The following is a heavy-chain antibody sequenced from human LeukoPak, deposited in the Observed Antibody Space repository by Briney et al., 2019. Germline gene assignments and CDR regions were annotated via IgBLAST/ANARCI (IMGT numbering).Heavy chain of an antibody. V-gene: IGHV3-9*01. Sequence: GGSLRLSCAASGFTFDDYAMHWVRQVPGKGLEWVSGISWNSSRKDYADSVKGRFTISRDNAKNSLYLQMNSLRPEDTALYYCAKGLYGSGSFHIRELPDYWGQGTQLTVSS. CDR1: GFTFDDYA. J-gene: IGHJ4*02. CDR2: ISWNSSRK. CDR3: AKGLYGSGSFHIRELPDY. D-gene: IGHD3-10*01.